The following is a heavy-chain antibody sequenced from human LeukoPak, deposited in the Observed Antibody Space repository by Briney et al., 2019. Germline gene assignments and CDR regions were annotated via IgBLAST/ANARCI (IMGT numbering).Heavy chain of an antibody. CDR2: IYYSGST. CDR3: ARDSGSYSDY. V-gene: IGHV4-31*11. CDR1: GGSFSGYY. D-gene: IGHD1-26*01. Sequence: SETLSLTCAVYGGSFSGYYWSWIRQHPGKGLEWIGYIYYSGSTYYNPSPKSRVTISVDTSKNQFSLKLSSVTAADTAVYYCARDSGSYSDYWGQGTLVTVSS. J-gene: IGHJ4*02.